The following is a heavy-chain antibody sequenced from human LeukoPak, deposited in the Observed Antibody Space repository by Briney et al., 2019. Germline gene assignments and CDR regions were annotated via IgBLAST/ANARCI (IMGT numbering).Heavy chain of an antibody. CDR3: AKKHSTGLDP. J-gene: IGHJ5*02. Sequence: GGSQRLSCAASGFTFSSYSMNWVRQAPGKGLEWVSSISSSSSYIYYADSVKGRFTISRDNAKNSLYLQMNSLRAEDTAVYYCAKKHSTGLDPWGQGTLVTVSS. CDR2: ISSSSSYI. D-gene: IGHD2/OR15-2a*01. CDR1: GFTFSSYS. V-gene: IGHV3-21*01.